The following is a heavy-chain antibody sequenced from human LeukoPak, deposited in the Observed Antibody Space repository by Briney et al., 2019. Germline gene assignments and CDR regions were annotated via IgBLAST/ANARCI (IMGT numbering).Heavy chain of an antibody. V-gene: IGHV1-46*01. D-gene: IGHD3-22*01. CDR1: GYTFTSYY. Sequence: ASVKVSCKASGYTFTSYYMHWVRQAPGQGLEWMGIINPSGGSTSYAQKFQGRVTMTRDMSTSTVYMELSSLRSEDTAVYYCARVLDSSGYYYDAFDIWGQGTMVTVSS. CDR2: INPSGGST. J-gene: IGHJ3*02. CDR3: ARVLDSSGYYYDAFDI.